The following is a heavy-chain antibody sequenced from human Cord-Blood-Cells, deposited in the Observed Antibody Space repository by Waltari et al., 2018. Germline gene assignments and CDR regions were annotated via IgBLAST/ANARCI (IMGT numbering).Heavy chain of an antibody. D-gene: IGHD3-3*01. CDR3: ARGGVVEYFQH. CDR2: INHSGST. Sequence: QVQLQQRGAGLLKPSETLSLTCAVHGGSFSVYYWSWIRQPPGKGLEWIGEINHSGSTNYNPSLKSRVTISVDTSKNQFSLKLSSVTAADTAVYYCARGGVVEYFQHWGQGTLVTVSS. V-gene: IGHV4-34*01. J-gene: IGHJ1*01. CDR1: GGSFSVYY.